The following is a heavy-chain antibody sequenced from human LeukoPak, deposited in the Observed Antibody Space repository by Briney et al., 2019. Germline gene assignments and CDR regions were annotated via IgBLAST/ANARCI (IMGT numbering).Heavy chain of an antibody. J-gene: IGHJ4*02. CDR2: IYYSGST. V-gene: IGHV4-59*01. CDR1: GGSISSFY. D-gene: IGHD5-18*01. Sequence: SETLSLTCTVSGGSISSFYWSGIRQPPGKGLEFIGHIYYSGSTNYNPSLKSRVTISVDTSKNQFSLKLSSVTAADTAVYYCAREGGYSYGRFDYWGQGTLVTVSS. CDR3: AREGGYSYGRFDY.